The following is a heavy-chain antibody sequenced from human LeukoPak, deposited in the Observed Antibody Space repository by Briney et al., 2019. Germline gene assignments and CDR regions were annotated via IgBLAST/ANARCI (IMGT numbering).Heavy chain of an antibody. CDR2: INPNSGGT. CDR3: ARYSGYDWVYARY. Sequence: ASVKVSCKPSGYTFTDYYMHWVRQAPGQRLEWMGWINPNSGGTNYAQKFQGRVTMTRDTSISTAYMELSGLRSDDTAVYYCARYSGYDWVYARYWGQGTLVTVSS. V-gene: IGHV1-2*02. D-gene: IGHD5-12*01. CDR1: GYTFTDYY. J-gene: IGHJ4*02.